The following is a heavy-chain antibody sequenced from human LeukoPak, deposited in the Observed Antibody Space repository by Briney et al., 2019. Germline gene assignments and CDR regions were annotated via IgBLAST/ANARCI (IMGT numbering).Heavy chain of an antibody. J-gene: IGHJ5*02. CDR2: ISSSSSYI. D-gene: IGHD2-2*01. CDR1: GFTFSSYS. CDR3: ARYVVVPATAFDP. Sequence: GGSLRLSCAASGFTFSSYSMNWVRQAPGKGLEWVSSISSSSSYIYYADSVKGRFTISRDNAKNSLYLRMNSLRAEDTAVYYCARYVVVPATAFDPWGQGTLVTVSS. V-gene: IGHV3-21*01.